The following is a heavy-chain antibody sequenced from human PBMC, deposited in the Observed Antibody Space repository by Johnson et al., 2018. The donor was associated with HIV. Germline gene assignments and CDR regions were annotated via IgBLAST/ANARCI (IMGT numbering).Heavy chain of an antibody. D-gene: IGHD6-13*01. CDR3: ARARSISWYDGAFEI. CDR2: ISTNGGST. V-gene: IGHV3-64*01. CDR1: GFTFSSYV. J-gene: IGHJ3*02. Sequence: VQLVESGGGLVQPGGSLRVSCAASGFTFSSYVMHWVRQAPGRGLEYVSAISTNGGSTYYANSVKGRFTISRDNFKNTLYLQMGSLRAEDMAVYYCARARSISWYDGAFEICGQGTMVTVSS.